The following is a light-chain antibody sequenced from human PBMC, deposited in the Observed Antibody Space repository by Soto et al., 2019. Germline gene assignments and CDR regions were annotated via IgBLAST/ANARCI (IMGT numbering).Light chain of an antibody. V-gene: IGLV2-14*01. CDR2: DVS. CDR3: SSYTSSSTIYV. J-gene: IGLJ1*01. CDR1: SSDVGGYNY. Sequence: QSVLTQPASLSGSPGQSITISCTGNSSDVGGYNYVSWYQQHPGKAPKLMIYDVSNRPSGVSNRFSGSKSGNTASLTISGLQAEDEADYYCSSYTSSSTIYVFGTGTKVTVL.